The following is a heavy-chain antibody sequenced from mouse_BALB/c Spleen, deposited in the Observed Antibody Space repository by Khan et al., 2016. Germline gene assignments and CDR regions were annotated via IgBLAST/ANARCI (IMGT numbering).Heavy chain of an antibody. CDR1: GYTFTDYV. CDR2: ISTYSGNT. CDR3: ASDYDLAMDY. Sequence: QVQLQQSGPELVRPGVSVKISCKGSGYTFTDYVMHWVKQSHAKSLEWIGIISTYSGNTKYNQKFKGKATMTVDKSSSTAYMELVRLTPEDSAIYYCASDYDLAMDYWGQGTSVTVSS. V-gene: IGHV1S137*01. D-gene: IGHD2-4*01. J-gene: IGHJ4*01.